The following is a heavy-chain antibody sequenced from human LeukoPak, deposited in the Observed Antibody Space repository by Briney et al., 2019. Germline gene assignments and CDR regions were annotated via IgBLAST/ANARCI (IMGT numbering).Heavy chain of an antibody. V-gene: IGHV3-21*01. J-gene: IGHJ3*02. D-gene: IGHD3-10*01. Sequence: GGSLRLSCAASGFTFSNYGMHWVRQAPGKGLEWVSSISSSSSYIYYADSVKGRFTISRDNAKNSLYLQMNSLRAEDTAVYYCARDGEGGGYLGSDAFDIWGQGTMVTVSS. CDR3: ARDGEGGGYLGSDAFDI. CDR2: ISSSSSYI. CDR1: GFTFSNYG.